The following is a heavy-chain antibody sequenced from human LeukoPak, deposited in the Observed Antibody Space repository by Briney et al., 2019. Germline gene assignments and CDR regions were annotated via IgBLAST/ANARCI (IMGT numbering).Heavy chain of an antibody. V-gene: IGHV4-4*07. CDR1: GGSISSYY. Sequence: SETLSLTCTVSGGSISSYYWSWIRQPPGKGLEWIGRISTSGTTNYNPSLKSRVTISVDTSKNQFSLKLRSVTAADTAVYYCATDTGGGWFDPWGQGTLVTVSS. CDR3: ATDTGGGWFDP. J-gene: IGHJ5*02. D-gene: IGHD3-16*01. CDR2: ISTSGTT.